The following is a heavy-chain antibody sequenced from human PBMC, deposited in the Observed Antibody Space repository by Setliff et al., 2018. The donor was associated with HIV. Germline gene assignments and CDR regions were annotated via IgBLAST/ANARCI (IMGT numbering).Heavy chain of an antibody. CDR2: IIPIFGTS. Sequence: SVKVSCKASGVTFTADPITWVRQAPGQGLEWMGRIIPIFGTSTYAQKFQDRVTLSADKSTNTTYMEVSSLKSGDTAMYYCARARRIIGNVGSHFYYMDLWGKGTTVTVS. CDR3: ARARRIIGNVGSHFYYMDL. J-gene: IGHJ6*03. V-gene: IGHV1-69*06. CDR1: GVTFTADP. D-gene: IGHD3-3*02.